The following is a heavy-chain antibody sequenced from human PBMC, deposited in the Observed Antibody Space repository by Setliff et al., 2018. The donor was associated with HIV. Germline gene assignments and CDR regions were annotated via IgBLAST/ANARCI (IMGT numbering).Heavy chain of an antibody. Sequence: GGSLRLSCAASVFTFNNYGMNWVRQAPGKGLEWVAFIRYDGSQKYYVDSVKGRFTISRNNSKDTLYLQMNSLRVEDTAVYYCAKDVCSGAYCYAYYYYGMDVWGQGTMVTVSS. CDR1: VFTFNNYG. V-gene: IGHV3-30*02. CDR2: IRYDGSQK. CDR3: AKDVCSGAYCYAYYYYGMDV. J-gene: IGHJ6*02. D-gene: IGHD2-15*01.